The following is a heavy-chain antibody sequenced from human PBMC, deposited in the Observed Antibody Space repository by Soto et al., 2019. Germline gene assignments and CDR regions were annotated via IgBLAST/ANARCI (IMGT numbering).Heavy chain of an antibody. Sequence: SLRLSCAASGFTFSSYGMHWVRQAPGKGLEWVAVIWYDGSNKYYADSVKGRFTISRDNSKNTLYLQMNSLRAEDTAVYYCARESVTTGPAYYYMDVWGKGTTVTVSS. CDR3: ARESVTTGPAYYYMDV. J-gene: IGHJ6*03. D-gene: IGHD4-17*01. CDR1: GFTFSSYG. CDR2: IWYDGSNK. V-gene: IGHV3-33*01.